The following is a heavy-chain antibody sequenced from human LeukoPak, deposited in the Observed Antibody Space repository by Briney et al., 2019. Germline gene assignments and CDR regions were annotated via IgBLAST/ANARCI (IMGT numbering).Heavy chain of an antibody. D-gene: IGHD3-22*01. CDR3: AREIYYYDSSGYSR. V-gene: IGHV4-61*02. J-gene: IGHJ4*02. CDR2: IYTSGST. CDR1: GGSISSGSYY. Sequence: SQTLSLTCTVSGGSISSGSYYWSWIRQPAGKGLEWIGRIYTSGSTNYNPYLKSRVTISVDTSKNQFSLKLSSVTAADTAVYYCAREIYYYDSSGYSRWGQGTLVTVSS.